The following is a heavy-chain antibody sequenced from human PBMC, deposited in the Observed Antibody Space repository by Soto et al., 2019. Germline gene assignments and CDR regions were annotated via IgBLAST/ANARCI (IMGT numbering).Heavy chain of an antibody. CDR1: GFTFSSYA. V-gene: IGHV3-30-3*01. Sequence: GGSLRLSCAASGFTFSSYAMHWVRQAPGKGLEWVAVISYDGSNKYYADSVKGRFTISRDNSKNTLYLQVNSLRAEDTAVYYCARSGSYYVFANFDYWGQGTLVTVSS. J-gene: IGHJ4*02. D-gene: IGHD1-26*01. CDR2: ISYDGSNK. CDR3: ARSGSYYVFANFDY.